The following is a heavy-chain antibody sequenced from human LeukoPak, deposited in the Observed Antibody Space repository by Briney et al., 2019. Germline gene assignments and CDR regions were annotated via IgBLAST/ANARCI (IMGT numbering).Heavy chain of an antibody. Sequence: PGGSLTLSCAASGFTFSSYAMSWVRQAPGKGLEWVSAISGSGGSTYYADSVKGRFTISRDNSKNTLYLQMNSLRAEDTAVYYCATHLITMVRGVITLYYFDYWGQGTLVTVSS. V-gene: IGHV3-23*01. J-gene: IGHJ4*02. D-gene: IGHD3-10*01. CDR3: ATHLITMVRGVITLYYFDY. CDR1: GFTFSSYA. CDR2: ISGSGGST.